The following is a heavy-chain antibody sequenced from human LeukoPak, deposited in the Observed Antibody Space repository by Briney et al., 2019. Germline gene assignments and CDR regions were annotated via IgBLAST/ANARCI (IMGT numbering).Heavy chain of an antibody. V-gene: IGHV3-21*01. D-gene: IGHD6-13*01. CDR3: ARLGSGSAAGTDY. CDR2: ISSSSSYI. J-gene: IGHJ4*02. Sequence: PGGSLRLSCAASGFTFSSYGMHWVRQAPGKGLEWVSSISSSSSYIYYADSVKGRFTISRDNAKNSLYLQMNSLRAEDTAVYYCARLGSGSAAGTDYWGQGTLVTVSS. CDR1: GFTFSSYG.